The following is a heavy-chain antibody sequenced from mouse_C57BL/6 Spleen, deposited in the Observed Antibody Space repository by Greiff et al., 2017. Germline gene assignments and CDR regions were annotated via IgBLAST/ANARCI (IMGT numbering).Heavy chain of an antibody. J-gene: IGHJ3*01. D-gene: IGHD3-2*02. CDR2: IWTGGGT. CDR1: GFSLTSYA. V-gene: IGHV2-9-1*01. CDR3: ARCDSSGYEAY. Sequence: VMLMESGPGLVAPSQSLSITCTVSGFSLTSYAISWVRQPPGKGLEWLGVIWTGGGTNDNSALKSRLSISKDNYKSQVFLKMISLQTKDTARYYCARCDSSGYEAYWGQGTLVTVSA.